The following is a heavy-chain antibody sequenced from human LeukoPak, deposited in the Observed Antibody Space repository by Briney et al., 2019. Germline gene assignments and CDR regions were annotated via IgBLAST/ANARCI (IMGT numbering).Heavy chain of an antibody. Sequence: ASVKVSCKASGYTFTGYYMHWVRQAPGQGLEWMGWINPNSGGTNYAQKFQGRVAMTRDTSISTAYMELSRLRSDDTAVYYCARERTLTSCYDYWGQGTLVTVSS. CDR2: INPNSGGT. V-gene: IGHV1-2*02. CDR3: ARERTLTSCYDY. CDR1: GYTFTGYY. J-gene: IGHJ4*02. D-gene: IGHD2-15*01.